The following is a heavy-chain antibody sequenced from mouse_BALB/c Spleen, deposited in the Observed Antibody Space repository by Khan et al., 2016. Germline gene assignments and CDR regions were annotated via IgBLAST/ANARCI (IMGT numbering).Heavy chain of an antibody. Sequence: VQLQQSGAELVKPGASVKLSCTASGFNIKDTYMHWVKQRPEQGLEWIGRIDPANGNTKYDPKFQGKATITADTSSNTAYLQLSSLTPEDTAVYYGARAPYEYDVGFAYWGQGALVTVSA. CDR3: ARAPYEYDVGFAY. CDR2: IDPANGNT. J-gene: IGHJ3*01. CDR1: GFNIKDTY. V-gene: IGHV14-3*02. D-gene: IGHD2-4*01.